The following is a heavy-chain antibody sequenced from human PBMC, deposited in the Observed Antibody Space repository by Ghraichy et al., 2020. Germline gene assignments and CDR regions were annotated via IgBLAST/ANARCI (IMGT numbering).Heavy chain of an antibody. CDR1: GYTFTSYY. J-gene: IGHJ6*03. D-gene: IGHD3-3*01. CDR2: INPSGGST. CDR3: ARGAYYDFWSGYYNTNYYYYYYMDV. Sequence: ASVKVSCKASGYTFTSYYMHWVRQAPGQGLEWMGIINPSGGSTSYAQKFQGRVTMTRDTSTSTVYMELSSLRSEDTAVYYCARGAYYDFWSGYYNTNYYYYYYMDVWGKGTTVTVSS. V-gene: IGHV1-46*03.